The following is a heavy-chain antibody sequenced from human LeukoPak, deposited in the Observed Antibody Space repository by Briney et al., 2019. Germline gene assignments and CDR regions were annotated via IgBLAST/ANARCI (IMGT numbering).Heavy chain of an antibody. D-gene: IGHD3-22*01. CDR2: ISSGSSFI. Sequence: GGSLRLSCAASGFTFSTYSMNWVRQAPGKGLEWVSSISSGSSFIYYADSVKGRFTISRDNAKNSLFLQMNGLRAEDTAVYYCARESSGYFYWGRGTLVTVSS. CDR1: GFTFSTYS. J-gene: IGHJ4*02. V-gene: IGHV3-21*01. CDR3: ARESSGYFY.